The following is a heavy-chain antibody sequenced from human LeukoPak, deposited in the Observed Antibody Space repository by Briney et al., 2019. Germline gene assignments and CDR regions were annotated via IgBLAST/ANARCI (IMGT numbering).Heavy chain of an antibody. D-gene: IGHD4-17*01. CDR1: GGTFSSYA. CDR2: IIPIFGTA. Sequence: ASVKVSCKASGGTFSSYAISWVRQAPGQGLEWMGGIIPIFGTANYAQKFQGRVTITAGESTSTAYMELSSLRSEDTAVYYCASHYGDYSNWFDPWGQGTLVTVSS. CDR3: ASHYGDYSNWFDP. V-gene: IGHV1-69*13. J-gene: IGHJ5*02.